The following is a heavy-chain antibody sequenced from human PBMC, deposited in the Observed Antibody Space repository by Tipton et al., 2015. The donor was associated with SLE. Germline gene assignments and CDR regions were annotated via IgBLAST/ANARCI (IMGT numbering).Heavy chain of an antibody. V-gene: IGHV4-34*01. Sequence: TLSLTCTVSGGSVNEYYWSWIRQAPGKGLEWIGEVNRGGTTKYSPSLKSRITISVDTSKNQFSLEVRSVTAADTAVYYCVRLRSKVLIDYWGQGTLVTVSS. CDR1: GGSVNEYY. CDR2: VNRGGTT. D-gene: IGHD2-8*01. CDR3: VRLRSKVLIDY. J-gene: IGHJ4*02.